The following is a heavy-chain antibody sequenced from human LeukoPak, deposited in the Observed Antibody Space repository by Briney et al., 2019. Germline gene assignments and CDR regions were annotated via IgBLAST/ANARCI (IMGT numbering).Heavy chain of an antibody. J-gene: IGHJ4*02. Sequence: PGGSLRLSCAASEFTFSSYGMSWVRQAPGKGLEWVSAISGGGESTYYADSVKGRITISRDNSNHTLYLQMNSLRADDTAVYYCAKDRGRYARLGFDCWGQGTLVTVSS. V-gene: IGHV3-23*01. D-gene: IGHD3-16*01. CDR1: EFTFSSYG. CDR3: AKDRGRYARLGFDC. CDR2: ISGGGEST.